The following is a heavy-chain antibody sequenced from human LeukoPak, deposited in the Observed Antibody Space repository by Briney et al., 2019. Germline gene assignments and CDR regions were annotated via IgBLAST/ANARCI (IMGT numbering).Heavy chain of an antibody. Sequence: GGSLRLSCAASGFTFSSYAMHWVRQAPGKGLEWVAVISYDGSNKYYADSVKGRFTISRDNAKNTLYLQMNSLRAEDTAVYYCARDSGSYRRYFDYWGQGTLVTVSS. CDR2: ISYDGSNK. V-gene: IGHV3-30-3*01. D-gene: IGHD1-26*01. CDR3: ARDSGSYRRYFDY. J-gene: IGHJ4*02. CDR1: GFTFSSYA.